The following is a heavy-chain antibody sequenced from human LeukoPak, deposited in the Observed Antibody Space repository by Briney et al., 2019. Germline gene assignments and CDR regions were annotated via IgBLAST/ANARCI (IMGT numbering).Heavy chain of an antibody. CDR1: GYSFTSYW. Sequence: GESLKISCKGSGYSFTSYWIGWVRQMPGKGLEWMGIIYPGDSDTRYSPSFQGQVTISADKSITTAYLQWSSLKASDTAMYYCARHAVVRKVAGIDAFDIWGQGTMVTVSS. V-gene: IGHV5-51*01. D-gene: IGHD6-19*01. CDR2: IYPGDSDT. J-gene: IGHJ3*02. CDR3: ARHAVVRKVAGIDAFDI.